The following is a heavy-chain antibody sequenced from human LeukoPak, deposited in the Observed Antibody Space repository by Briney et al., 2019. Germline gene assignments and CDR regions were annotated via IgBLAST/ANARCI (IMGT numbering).Heavy chain of an antibody. D-gene: IGHD6-13*01. CDR3: ARAAGAAGIGY. Sequence: SETLSLTCTVSGGSITSSYWNWIRQPPGKGLEWIGYIHYSGSTNYNPSLRSRVTISVDASKNQFSLKLNSVTAADTAVYYCARAAGAAGIGYWGQGTLVTVSS. J-gene: IGHJ4*02. CDR1: GGSITSSY. CDR2: IHYSGST. V-gene: IGHV4-59*01.